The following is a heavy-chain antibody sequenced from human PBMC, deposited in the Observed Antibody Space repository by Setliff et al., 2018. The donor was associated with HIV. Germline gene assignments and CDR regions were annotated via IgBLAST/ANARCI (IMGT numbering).Heavy chain of an antibody. CDR1: GNSFHSYA. Sequence: ASVKVSCKASGNSFHSYAFSWVRQAPGQGLEWMGGIIPLFGSANYAQKFQGRLTITRDTSANTAYMELRSLRSDDTAVYYCARDGYSSGWYIYSFDPWGQGTLVTVSS. CDR2: IIPLFGSA. CDR3: ARDGYSSGWYIYSFDP. D-gene: IGHD6-19*01. V-gene: IGHV1-69*05. J-gene: IGHJ5*02.